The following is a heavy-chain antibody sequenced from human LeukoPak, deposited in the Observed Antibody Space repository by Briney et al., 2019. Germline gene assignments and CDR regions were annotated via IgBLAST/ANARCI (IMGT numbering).Heavy chain of an antibody. CDR3: ARNVPVVVAATKSGDWFDP. D-gene: IGHD2-15*01. J-gene: IGHJ5*02. CDR2: IIHSGST. CDR1: GGSFSGYH. Sequence: SETLSLTCAVYGGSFSGYHWSWIRPPPGKGLEWIGEIIHSGSTNYNPSLKSRVTISLDTSKNQFSLKLSSVTAADTAVYYCARNVPVVVAATKSGDWFDPWGQGTLVTVSS. V-gene: IGHV4-34*12.